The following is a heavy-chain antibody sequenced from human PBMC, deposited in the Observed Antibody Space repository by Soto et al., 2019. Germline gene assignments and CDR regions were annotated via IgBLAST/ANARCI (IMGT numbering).Heavy chain of an antibody. CDR2: IYYSGST. Sequence: SETLSLTCTVSGGSISSYYWSWIRQPPGKGLEWIGYIYYSGSTNYNPSLKSRVTISVDTSKNQFSLKLSSVTAADTAVYYCERDGHNDYSWFDPWGQGTLVTVSS. V-gene: IGHV4-59*01. J-gene: IGHJ5*02. CDR1: GGSISSYY. D-gene: IGHD4-17*01. CDR3: ERDGHNDYSWFDP.